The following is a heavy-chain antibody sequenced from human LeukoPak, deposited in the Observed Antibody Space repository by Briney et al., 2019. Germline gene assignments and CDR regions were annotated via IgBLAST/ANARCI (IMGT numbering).Heavy chain of an antibody. Sequence: SETLSLTCTVSGGSISSDRFYWTWVRQPAGKGLEWIGRIKSSNNNYNPSLKSRVSISLDTSTNQFSLKLSSLPAADTAVYYCARVPDWTYVPDYWGQGTLVTVSS. V-gene: IGHV4-61*02. D-gene: IGHD3-16*01. J-gene: IGHJ4*02. CDR2: IKSSNN. CDR1: GGSISSDRFY. CDR3: ARVPDWTYVPDY.